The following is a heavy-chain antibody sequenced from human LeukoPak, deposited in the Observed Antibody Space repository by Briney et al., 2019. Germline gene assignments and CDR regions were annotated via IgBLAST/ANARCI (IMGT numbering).Heavy chain of an antibody. D-gene: IGHD1-26*01. CDR3: TKGPWDLPHAFDI. V-gene: IGHV3-23*01. Sequence: GGSLRLSCAASGFTFSRFAMNWVRQAPGKGLEWISVIVANGGGIHYADSVKGRFTISRDNSKNTLYLQMNSLRAEDTAIYYCTKGPWDLPHAFDIWGLGTMVTVSS. J-gene: IGHJ3*02. CDR2: IVANGGGI. CDR1: GFTFSRFA.